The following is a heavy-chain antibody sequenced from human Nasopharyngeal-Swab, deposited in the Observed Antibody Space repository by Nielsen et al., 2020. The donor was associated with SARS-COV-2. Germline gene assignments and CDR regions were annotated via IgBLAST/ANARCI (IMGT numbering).Heavy chain of an antibody. CDR1: GYTFTDYY. D-gene: IGHD6-19*01. CDR3: ARAPFGRIAVADYFDY. V-gene: IGHV1-2*02. CDR2: INPNSGGT. J-gene: IGHJ4*02. Sequence: ASVKVSCKASGYTFTDYYIHWVRQAPGQGLEWMGWINPNSGGTNYAQKLRGRVTMTTDTSTSTAYMELRSLRSDDTAVYYCARAPFGRIAVADYFDYWGQGTLVTVSS.